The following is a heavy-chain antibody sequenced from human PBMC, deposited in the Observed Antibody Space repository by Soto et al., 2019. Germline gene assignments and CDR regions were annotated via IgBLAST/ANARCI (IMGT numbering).Heavy chain of an antibody. J-gene: IGHJ1*01. CDR2: INAGNGNT. D-gene: IGHD3-10*01. Sequence: AFVKDGCKATGYTFNSLAMHWGRNANGQRLEWMGWINAGNGNTKYSQKFQGRVTITRDTSASTAYMELSSLRSEDTAVYYCARGARITMVRGPPADCFQHWGQGTLVTGSS. V-gene: IGHV1-3*01. CDR1: GYTFNSLA. CDR3: ARGARITMVRGPPADCFQH.